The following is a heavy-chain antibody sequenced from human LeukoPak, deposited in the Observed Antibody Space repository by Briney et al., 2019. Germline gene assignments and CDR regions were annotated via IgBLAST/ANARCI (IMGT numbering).Heavy chain of an antibody. CDR3: ARSDSGSYDFDY. D-gene: IGHD1-26*01. Sequence: PGGSLRLSCAASGFTFSSYAMSWVRQAPGKGLEWVAVISYDGSNKYYADSVKGRFTISRDNSKNTLYLQMNSLRAEDTAVYYCARSDSGSYDFDYWGQGTLVTVSS. CDR2: ISYDGSNK. J-gene: IGHJ4*02. V-gene: IGHV3-30-3*01. CDR1: GFTFSSYA.